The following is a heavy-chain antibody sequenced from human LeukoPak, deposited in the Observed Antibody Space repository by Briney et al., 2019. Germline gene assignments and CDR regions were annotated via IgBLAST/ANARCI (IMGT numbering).Heavy chain of an antibody. V-gene: IGHV3-74*01. CDR2: ISSDGSST. CDR3: AKSYDSSGYYYVDY. J-gene: IGHJ4*02. D-gene: IGHD3-22*01. Sequence: PGGSLRLSCAAYGFTFRSHWMHWVRQPPGKGLVWVSRISSDGSSTSYADSVKGRFTISRDNAKNTLYLQMNSLRAEDTAVYYCAKSYDSSGYYYVDYWGQGTLVTVSS. CDR1: GFTFRSHW.